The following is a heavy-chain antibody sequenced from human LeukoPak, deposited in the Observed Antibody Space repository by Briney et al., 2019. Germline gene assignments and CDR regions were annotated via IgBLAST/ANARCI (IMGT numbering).Heavy chain of an antibody. CDR3: ARDLGYCTSTSCYSLYGMDV. D-gene: IGHD2-2*02. V-gene: IGHV3-48*03. J-gene: IGHJ6*04. CDR1: GFTFSSYA. CDR2: ISSSGSTI. Sequence: PGASLRLSCAASGFTFSSYAMSWVRQAPGKGLEWVSYISSSGSTIYYADSVKGRFTISRDNAKNSLYLQMNSLRAEDTAVYYCARDLGYCTSTSCYSLYGMDVWGKGTTVTVSS.